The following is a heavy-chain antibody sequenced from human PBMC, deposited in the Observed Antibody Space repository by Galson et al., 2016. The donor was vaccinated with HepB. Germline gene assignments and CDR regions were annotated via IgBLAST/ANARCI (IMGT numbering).Heavy chain of an antibody. CDR1: DDSIGSSGHY. D-gene: IGHD5-18*01. Sequence: ETLSLTCDVSDDSIGSSGHYWGWIRQPPGQGLEWIGSIYYSGSVYYSTSLMGRVTLSIDTSQNQVSLTLSSVTAADTAVYYCARRGYVYGPQNYYFDYWGQGILVTVSS. CDR2: IYYSGSV. J-gene: IGHJ4*02. V-gene: IGHV4-39*01. CDR3: ARRGYVYGPQNYYFDY.